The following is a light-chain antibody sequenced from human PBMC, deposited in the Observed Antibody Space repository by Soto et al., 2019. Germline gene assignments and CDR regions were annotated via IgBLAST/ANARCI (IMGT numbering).Light chain of an antibody. Sequence: EIVMTQSPATLSVSPGERATLSCRASQSVSSNLAWYQQKPGQAPRLLIYGASTRANGIPVRFSGSGSGTELTLTISSLQSEDFAVYDCQQYNNWLTITFGQGTRLENK. V-gene: IGKV3-15*01. J-gene: IGKJ5*01. CDR1: QSVSSN. CDR2: GAS. CDR3: QQYNNWLTIT.